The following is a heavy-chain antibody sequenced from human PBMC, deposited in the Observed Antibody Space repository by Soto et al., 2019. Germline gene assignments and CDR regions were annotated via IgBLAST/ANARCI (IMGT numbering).Heavy chain of an antibody. CDR2: ISSRNNDM. J-gene: IGHJ5*02. Sequence: PGGSLRLSCAASGFTFSSYSMNWVRQAPEKGLEWVSTISSRNNDMYYVDSVKGRFTISRDNARNSVYLQMNSLRADDTAVYYCARDVNGGFCGAWGQGTLVTVSS. V-gene: IGHV3-21*01. D-gene: IGHD2-21*01. CDR3: ARDVNGGFCGA. CDR1: GFTFSSYS.